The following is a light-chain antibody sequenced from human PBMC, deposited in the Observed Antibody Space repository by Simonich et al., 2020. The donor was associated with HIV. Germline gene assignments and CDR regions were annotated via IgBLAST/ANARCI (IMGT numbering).Light chain of an antibody. CDR3: AAWDDSLSVWV. CDR2: RNN. CDR1: SSNIGSNY. V-gene: IGLV1-47*01. J-gene: IGLJ3*02. Sequence: QSVLTQPPSASGTPGQRVTISCSGSSSNIGSNYVYWYQQLPGTAPKLLMYRNNHRPSGVPDLFAGAKSGTSASLAISGLRSEDETDYYCAAWDDSLSVWVFGGGTKLTVL.